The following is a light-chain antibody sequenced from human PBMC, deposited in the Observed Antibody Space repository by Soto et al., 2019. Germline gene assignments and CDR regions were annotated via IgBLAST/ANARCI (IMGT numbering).Light chain of an antibody. CDR2: DAS. J-gene: IGKJ2*01. CDR1: QSVSSH. Sequence: EVVLTQSPATLSLSPGERATLSCRASQSVSSHLAWYQQKPGQAPRLLIYDASHRATGIPARFSGSGSGSDFALTISSLAPEDFAVYYCQQRSNWPRTFGQGNKLEIK. V-gene: IGKV3-11*01. CDR3: QQRSNWPRT.